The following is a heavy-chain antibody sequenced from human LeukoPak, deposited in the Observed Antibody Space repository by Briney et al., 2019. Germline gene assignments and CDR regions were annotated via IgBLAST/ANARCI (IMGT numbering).Heavy chain of an antibody. Sequence: GASVKVSCKASGYTFTGYYMHWVRQSPGQGLEWMGWINPNSGGTNYAQKFQGRVTMTRDTSISTAYMELSRLRSDDTAVYYCARVGITGTGDWFDPWGQGTLVTVSS. V-gene: IGHV1-2*02. CDR2: INPNSGGT. D-gene: IGHD1-20*01. CDR3: ARVGITGTGDWFDP. J-gene: IGHJ5*02. CDR1: GYTFTGYY.